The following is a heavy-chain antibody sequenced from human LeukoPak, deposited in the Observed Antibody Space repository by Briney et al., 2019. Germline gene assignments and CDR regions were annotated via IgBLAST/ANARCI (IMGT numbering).Heavy chain of an antibody. J-gene: IGHJ4*02. CDR1: GFTFSTYW. CDR2: IKQDGSEK. CDR3: TREAAAGIDY. D-gene: IGHD6-13*01. Sequence: PVGSLRLSCAASGFTFSTYWMSWVRQAPGKGLEWVVNIKQDGSEKYYLDSVKGRFTISRDNAKNSLYLQMNSLRAEDTAVYFCTREAAAGIDYWGQGTLVTVSS. V-gene: IGHV3-7*01.